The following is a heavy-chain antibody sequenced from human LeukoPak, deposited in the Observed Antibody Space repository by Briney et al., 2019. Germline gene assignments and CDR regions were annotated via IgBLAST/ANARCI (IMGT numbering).Heavy chain of an antibody. V-gene: IGHV3-48*01. CDR3: ARGGSYYDSSGYPYYGMDV. CDR2: ISTSSSTI. Sequence: GGSLRLSCAASGFTFSSYSMNWVRQAPGEGLEWVSHISTSSSTIYYADSVKGRFTISRDNAKNSLYLQMNSLRAEDTAVYYCARGGSYYDSSGYPYYGMDVWGQGTTVTVSS. J-gene: IGHJ6*02. D-gene: IGHD3-22*01. CDR1: GFTFSSYS.